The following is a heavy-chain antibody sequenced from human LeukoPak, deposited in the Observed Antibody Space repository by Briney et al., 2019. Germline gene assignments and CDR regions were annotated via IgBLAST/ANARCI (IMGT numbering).Heavy chain of an antibody. CDR3: ARERWLQSKGGYFDY. V-gene: IGHV1-69*04. Sequence: ASVKVSCKASGGTFSSYAISWVRQSPGQGLEWMGRIIPILGIANYAQKFQGRVTITADKSTSTAYMKLSSLRSEDTAVYYCARERWLQSKGGYFDYWGQGTLVTVSS. CDR2: IIPILGIA. CDR1: GGTFSSYA. D-gene: IGHD5-24*01. J-gene: IGHJ4*02.